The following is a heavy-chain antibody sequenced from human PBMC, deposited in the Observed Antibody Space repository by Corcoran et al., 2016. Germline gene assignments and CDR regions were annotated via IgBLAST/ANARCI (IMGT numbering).Heavy chain of an antibody. D-gene: IGHD3-22*01. CDR2: LYYSGST. V-gene: IGHV4-39*07. CDR1: GGSISSSSHY. CDR3: ARVLKATYYDSGGYYAVDD. Sequence: QLQLQESGPGLVKPSETLSLTCTVSGGSISSSSHYWGWIRPPHGKGREWIGNLYYSGSTYNNPYLKSRVTISVDTSKNPFSLKLAPVTAADTAIVYGARVLKATYYDSGGYYAVDDWGQGALVTVSS. J-gene: IGHJ4*02.